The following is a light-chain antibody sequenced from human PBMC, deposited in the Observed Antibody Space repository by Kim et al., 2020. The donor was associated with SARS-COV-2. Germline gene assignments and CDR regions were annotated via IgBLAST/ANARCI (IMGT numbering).Light chain of an antibody. CDR3: QQYYGAPLT. V-gene: IGKV4-1*01. CDR1: QSVLSSSDNDNY. Sequence: DIVMTQSPDSLAVSLGEGATINCKSSQSVLSSSDNDNYLAWYQQRPGQSPQLLFYGASTRGSGVPDRFSGSGSGTDFTLTISSLQAEDVAVYYCQQYYGAPLTFGGGTKVDIK. J-gene: IGKJ4*01. CDR2: GAS.